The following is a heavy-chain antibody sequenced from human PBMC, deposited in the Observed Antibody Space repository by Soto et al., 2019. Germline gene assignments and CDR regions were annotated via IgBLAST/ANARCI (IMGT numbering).Heavy chain of an antibody. D-gene: IGHD3-22*01. CDR1: GGSLTNYF. V-gene: IGHV4-59*01. CDR3: ARFQYTVVNPLDV. Sequence: QVQLQESGPGLVEPSETLSLTCTVSGGSLTNYFWTWIRQSPGKGLEWIAYIRYSGKTDYNPSLKSRVTISLDTPKNQFSLKLTSVTAADTAMYYCARFQYTVVNPLDVWGQGTMVIVSS. J-gene: IGHJ3*01. CDR2: IRYSGKT.